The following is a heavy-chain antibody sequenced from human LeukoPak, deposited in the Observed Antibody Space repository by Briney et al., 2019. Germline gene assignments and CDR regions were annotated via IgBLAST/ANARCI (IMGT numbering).Heavy chain of an antibody. CDR3: ARAGAAAGTRGYYYYYYMDV. J-gene: IGHJ6*03. D-gene: IGHD6-13*01. CDR2: ISSSGSTI. CDR1: GFTFSSYE. Sequence: GGSLRLSCAASGFTFSSYEMNWVRQAPGKGLEWVSYISSSGSTIYYADSVKGRFTISRDNAKNSLYLQMNSLRAEDTAVYYCARAGAAAGTRGYYYYYYMDVWGKGTTVTVSS. V-gene: IGHV3-48*03.